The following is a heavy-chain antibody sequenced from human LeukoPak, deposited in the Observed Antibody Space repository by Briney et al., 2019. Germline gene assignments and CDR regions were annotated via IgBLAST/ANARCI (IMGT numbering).Heavy chain of an antibody. CDR1: GYTFTGYY. J-gene: IGHJ4*02. V-gene: IGHV1-2*02. CDR3: ARGAGPYSSSWFDY. D-gene: IGHD6-13*01. Sequence: ASVKVSCKASGYTFTGYYMHWVRQAPGQGLEWMGWINPNSGGTNYAQKFQSRVTMTRDTSISTAYMELSRLRSDDTAVYYCARGAGPYSSSWFDYWGQGTLVTVSS. CDR2: INPNSGGT.